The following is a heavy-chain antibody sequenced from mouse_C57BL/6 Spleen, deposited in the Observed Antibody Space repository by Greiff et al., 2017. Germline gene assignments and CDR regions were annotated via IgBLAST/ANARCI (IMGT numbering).Heavy chain of an antibody. Sequence: QVQLQQSGAELVRPGASVKMSCKASGYTFPSYNMHWVKQTPRQGLEWIGAIYPGNGDTSYNQKFKGKATLTVDKSSSTAYMQLSSLTSEYSAVYFCARAYYGSSRFDYWGQGTTLTVSS. CDR3: ARAYYGSSRFDY. CDR2: IYPGNGDT. J-gene: IGHJ2*01. D-gene: IGHD1-1*01. CDR1: GYTFPSYN. V-gene: IGHV1-12*01.